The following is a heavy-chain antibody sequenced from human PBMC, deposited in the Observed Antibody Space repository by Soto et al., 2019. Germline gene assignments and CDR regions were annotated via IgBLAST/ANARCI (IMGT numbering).Heavy chain of an antibody. Sequence: ASVKVSCEASGYTFTSYDINWVRQATGRGLESVGRMNQNSGNTGHAHKLQRRVTMTKNTTRSIAYMELSSLICEDPAVELCTSGYSSWNLLDYWGQGTLVTVSS. D-gene: IGHD6-6*01. CDR1: GYTFTSYD. CDR3: TSGYSSWNLLDY. CDR2: MNQNSGNT. V-gene: IGHV1-8*01. J-gene: IGHJ4*02.